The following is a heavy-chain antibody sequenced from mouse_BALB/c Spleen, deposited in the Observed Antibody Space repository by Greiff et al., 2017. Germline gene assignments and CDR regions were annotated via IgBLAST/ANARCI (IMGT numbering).Heavy chain of an antibody. CDR3: ALVYGNDAMDY. CDR1: GFSLTSYG. CDR2: IWSGGST. V-gene: IGHV2-2*02. Sequence: VQGVESGPGLVQPSQSLSITCTVSGFSLTSYGVHWVRQSPGKGLEWLGVIWSGGSTDYNAAFISRLSISKDNSKSQVFFKMNSLQANDTAIYYCALVYGNDAMDYWGQGTSVTVSS. J-gene: IGHJ4*01. D-gene: IGHD2-10*02.